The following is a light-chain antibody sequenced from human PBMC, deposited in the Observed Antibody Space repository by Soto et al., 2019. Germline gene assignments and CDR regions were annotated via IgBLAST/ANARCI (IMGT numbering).Light chain of an antibody. J-gene: IGKJ1*01. CDR1: QSINNKY. Sequence: EIVLTQSPGTLSLSLGERATLSCRASQSINNKYLAWYQQEPGQTPRLLIHGVSIRATGIPDRFSGSGSGTDFTLTISRLEPEDFAVYYCQLYSGSPWTFGQGTKVEIK. CDR2: GVS. V-gene: IGKV3-20*01. CDR3: QLYSGSPWT.